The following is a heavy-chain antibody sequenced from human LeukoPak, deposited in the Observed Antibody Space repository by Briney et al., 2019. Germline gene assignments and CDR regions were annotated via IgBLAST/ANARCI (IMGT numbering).Heavy chain of an antibody. V-gene: IGHV3-74*01. CDR2: INSDGSST. J-gene: IGHJ6*03. CDR3: ASELSTLGYYMDV. D-gene: IGHD3-10*01. CDR1: GFTFSSYW. Sequence: GGSLRLSCAASGFTFSSYWMHWVRQAPGKGLVWVSRINSDGSSTSYADSVKGRFTISRDNAKNTLYLQMNSPRAEDTAVYYCASELSTLGYYMDVWGKGTTVTVSS.